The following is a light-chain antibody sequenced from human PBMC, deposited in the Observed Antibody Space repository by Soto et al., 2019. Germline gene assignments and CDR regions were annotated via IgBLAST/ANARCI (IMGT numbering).Light chain of an antibody. CDR1: QGISNW. J-gene: IGKJ3*01. V-gene: IGKV1D-12*01. Sequence: DIQMTQSPSSVSASVGDRVSITCRASQGISNWLAWYQQKPGRAPKLLIYAASSLQSGVSSRFSGSGSGTDFTLTISSLQPEDFATYYCQQGNSFPFTLGPATKVDIK. CDR2: AAS. CDR3: QQGNSFPFT.